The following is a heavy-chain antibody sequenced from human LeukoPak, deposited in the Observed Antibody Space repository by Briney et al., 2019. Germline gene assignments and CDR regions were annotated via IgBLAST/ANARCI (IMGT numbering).Heavy chain of an antibody. J-gene: IGHJ6*03. CDR1: GLTFDEYA. CDR3: AKSGSRKDHYFHYMDV. V-gene: IGHV3-43D*03. CDR2: IHWDGGST. D-gene: IGHD3-10*01. Sequence: GGSLRLSCAASGLTFDEYAMHWVRQPAGRGLEWVSLIHWDGGSTYYADSVRGRFTISRDSRKNSLYLQMNGLRAEDTALYYCAKSGSRKDHYFHYMDVWGKGTTVTVSS.